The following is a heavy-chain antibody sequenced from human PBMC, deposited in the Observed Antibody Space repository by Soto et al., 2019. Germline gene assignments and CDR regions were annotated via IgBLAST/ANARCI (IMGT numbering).Heavy chain of an antibody. Sequence: QLQLQESGSGLVKPSQTLSLACAVSGGSISSGGYSWSWIRQPPGKGLEWIGYIYHTGTTYYNPSLKSRVTISVDRTRNQFSLKLSSVTAADTAVYYCARAHYGDYGYGMDVWGQGTTVTVSS. V-gene: IGHV4-30-2*01. D-gene: IGHD4-17*01. CDR3: ARAHYGDYGYGMDV. CDR1: GGSISSGGYS. CDR2: IYHTGTT. J-gene: IGHJ6*02.